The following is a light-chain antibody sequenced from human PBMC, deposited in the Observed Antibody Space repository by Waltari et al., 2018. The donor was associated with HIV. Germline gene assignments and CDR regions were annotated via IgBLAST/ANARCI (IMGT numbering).Light chain of an antibody. CDR3: QQYNSYSLFT. Sequence: DIQLTQSPSPLSASVVHSVTITCRASHSISSWLAWYQQKPGKAPKLLIYKASSLESGVPSRFSGSGSGTEFTLTISSLQPDDFATYYCQQYNSYSLFTFGPGTKVDIK. V-gene: IGKV1-5*03. CDR2: KAS. J-gene: IGKJ3*01. CDR1: HSISSW.